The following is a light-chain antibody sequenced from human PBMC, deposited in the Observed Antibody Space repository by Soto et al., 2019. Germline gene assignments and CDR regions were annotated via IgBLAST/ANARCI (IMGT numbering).Light chain of an antibody. CDR2: AAS. CDR3: QQSFSTPRT. Sequence: DIQMTQSPSSLSAALGDRVTITCRASQSISSYLNWYQQKPGKAPKLLIYAASNLQSGVPSRFSGSGSGTDFTLTIGSLQPEDFATYYCQQSFSTPRTFGQGTKVEIK. V-gene: IGKV1-39*01. J-gene: IGKJ1*01. CDR1: QSISSY.